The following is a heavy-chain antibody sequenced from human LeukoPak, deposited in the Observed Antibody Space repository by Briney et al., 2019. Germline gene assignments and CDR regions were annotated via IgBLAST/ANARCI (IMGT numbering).Heavy chain of an antibody. Sequence: SETLSLTCTVSGASISGYSWNWIRQPAGKGLEWIGRIYTSGSTKYNTSLKSRVTMSVDMSKNQFSLKLSSVTAADTAVYYCARATSGHYYYFDYWGQGTLVTVSS. V-gene: IGHV4-4*07. D-gene: IGHD3-22*01. CDR2: IYTSGST. J-gene: IGHJ4*02. CDR3: ARATSGHYYYFDY. CDR1: GASISGYS.